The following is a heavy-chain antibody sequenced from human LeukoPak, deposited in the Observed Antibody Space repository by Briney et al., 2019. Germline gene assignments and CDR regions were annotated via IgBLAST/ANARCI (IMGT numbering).Heavy chain of an antibody. Sequence: ASVKVSCKASGGTFSSYAISWVRQAPGQGLEWMGGIIPIFGTANYAQKFQGRVTITTDESTSTAYMELSSLRSEDTALYYCAKPQGTAMVTVCFDYWGQGTLVTVSS. V-gene: IGHV1-69*05. CDR2: IIPIFGTA. CDR3: AKPQGTAMVTVCFDY. D-gene: IGHD5-18*01. J-gene: IGHJ4*02. CDR1: GGTFSSYA.